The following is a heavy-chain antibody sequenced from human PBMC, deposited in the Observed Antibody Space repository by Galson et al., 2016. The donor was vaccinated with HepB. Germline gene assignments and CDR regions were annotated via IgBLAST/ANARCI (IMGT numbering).Heavy chain of an antibody. CDR2: INAGNGNT. V-gene: IGHV1-3*01. J-gene: IGHJ4*02. D-gene: IGHD6-19*01. CDR1: GYTFTIYD. Sequence: SVKVSCKASGYTFTIYDIHWVRQAPGQRLEWMGWINAGNGNTKYSQKFQDRVTMTRDTSTSTAYMDLSSLRSEDTAVYYCARALMAVAWFDFWGQGTLVTVSS. CDR3: ARALMAVAWFDF.